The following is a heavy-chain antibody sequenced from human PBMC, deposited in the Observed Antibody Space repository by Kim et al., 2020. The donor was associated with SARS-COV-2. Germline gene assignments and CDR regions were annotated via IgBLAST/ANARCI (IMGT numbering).Heavy chain of an antibody. CDR1: GFTSNIYA. V-gene: IGHV3-9*02. CDR3: VRDTSTGCADV. CDR2: IHLDITRT. Sequence: GGSLRLSCAASGFTSNIYAMHWVRQAPGKGLEWVAGIHLDITRTGYSDSVRGRFTIFSDNANNSMYLQMNSLRVDDTALYLCVRDTSTGCADVWDQGTT. J-gene: IGHJ6*02.